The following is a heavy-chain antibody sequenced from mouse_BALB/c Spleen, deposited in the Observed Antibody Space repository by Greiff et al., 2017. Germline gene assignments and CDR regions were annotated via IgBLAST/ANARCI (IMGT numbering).Heavy chain of an antibody. D-gene: IGHD2-13*01. CDR2: IYPGGGYT. Sequence: QVQLQQSGAELVRPGTSVKISCKASGYTFTNYWLGWVKQRPGHGLDWIGDIYPGGGYTNYNEKFKGKATLTADTSSSTAYMQLSSLTSEDSAVYFCARSGDYLAWFAYWGQGTLVTVSA. CDR3: ARSGDYLAWFAY. V-gene: IGHV1-63*02. CDR1: GYTFTNYW. J-gene: IGHJ3*01.